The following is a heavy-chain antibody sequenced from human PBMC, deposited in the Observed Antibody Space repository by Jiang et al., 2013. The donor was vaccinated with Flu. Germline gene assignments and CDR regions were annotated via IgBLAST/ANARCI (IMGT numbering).Heavy chain of an antibody. D-gene: IGHD1-26*01. V-gene: IGHV3-30*18. CDR3: AKDFLRWELPGYYGMDV. CDR1: GFTFSSFG. CDR2: ISYDGSNK. J-gene: IGHJ6*04. Sequence: VQLLESGGGVVQPGRSLRLSCAASGFTFSSFGMHWVRQAPGKGLEWVAIISYDGSNKYYADSVKGRFTISRDNSKNTLYLQMNSLRVEDTAVYYCAKDFLRWELPGYYGMDVWGQRDHGHRLL.